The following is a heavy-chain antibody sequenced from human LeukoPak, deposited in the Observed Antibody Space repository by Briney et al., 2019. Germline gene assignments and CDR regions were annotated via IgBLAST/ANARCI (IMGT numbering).Heavy chain of an antibody. Sequence: PGGSLRLSCAASGFTFSSYAMSWVRQAPGKGLEWVSIITGNGRSTYYADSVKGRFTISRDNSKNTLFLQMSSLRAEDTAVYYCARYCSGPGCYSGLDSWGQGTLVTVSS. CDR1: GFTFSSYA. D-gene: IGHD2-15*01. CDR2: ITGNGRST. J-gene: IGHJ4*02. V-gene: IGHV3-23*01. CDR3: ARYCSGPGCYSGLDS.